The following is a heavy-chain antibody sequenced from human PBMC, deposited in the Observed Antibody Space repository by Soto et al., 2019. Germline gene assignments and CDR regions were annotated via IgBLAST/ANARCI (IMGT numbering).Heavy chain of an antibody. D-gene: IGHD6-13*01. CDR2: IYPGDSDT. J-gene: IGHJ6*03. V-gene: IGHV5-51*01. CDR1: GYSFTSYW. CDR3: ARHEAAGRNYYYYYMDV. Sequence: HGEALKISCKGSGYSFTSYWIGWVRQMPGKGLEWMGIIYPGDSDTRYSPSFQGQGTISADKSISTAYLQWSSLKASDTAMYYCARHEAAGRNYYYYYMDVWGKGTTDTVSS.